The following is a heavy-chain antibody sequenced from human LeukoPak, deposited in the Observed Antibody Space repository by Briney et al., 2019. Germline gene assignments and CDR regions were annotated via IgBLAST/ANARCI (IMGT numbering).Heavy chain of an antibody. CDR3: ARSPMRRDILTGPAFDI. CDR1: GYTFTSYD. D-gene: IGHD3-9*01. V-gene: IGHV1-8*01. J-gene: IGHJ3*02. CDR2: MNPNSGNT. Sequence: ASVKVSCKASGYTFTSYDINWVRQATGQGLEWMGWMNPNSGNTGYAQKFQGRVPMPRNTSISTAYMELSSLRSGDTAVYYCARSPMRRDILTGPAFDIWGQGTMVTVSS.